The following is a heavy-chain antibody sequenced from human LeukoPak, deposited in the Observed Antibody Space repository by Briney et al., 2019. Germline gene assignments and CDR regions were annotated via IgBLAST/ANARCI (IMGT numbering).Heavy chain of an antibody. J-gene: IGHJ3*02. CDR1: GGSISSYY. Sequence: PSETLSLTSTVSGGSISSYYWSWIRQPPGKGLEWIGYIYYSGSTNYNPSLKSRVTISVDTSKNQFSLKLSSVTAADTAVYYCARGSLYSSGTSWDAFDIWGQGTMVTVSS. CDR2: IYYSGST. CDR3: ARGSLYSSGTSWDAFDI. D-gene: IGHD6-19*01. V-gene: IGHV4-59*01.